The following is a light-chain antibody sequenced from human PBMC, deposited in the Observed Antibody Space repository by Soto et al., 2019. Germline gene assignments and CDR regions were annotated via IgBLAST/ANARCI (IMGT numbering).Light chain of an antibody. CDR1: SSNIGSNY. V-gene: IGLV1-47*01. Sequence: AVGTQPPWASGTLGLRVAISCSGSSSNIGSNYVYWYQQLPGTAPKLLIYRNNQRPSGVPDRFSGSKSGTSASLAISGLRSEDEADYYCAAWDDSLSGLYVFGPGTKVTVL. J-gene: IGLJ1*01. CDR3: AAWDDSLSGLYV. CDR2: RNN.